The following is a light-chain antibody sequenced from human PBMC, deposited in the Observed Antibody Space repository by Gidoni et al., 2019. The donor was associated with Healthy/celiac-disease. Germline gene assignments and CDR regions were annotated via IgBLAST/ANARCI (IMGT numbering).Light chain of an antibody. V-gene: IGKV3-20*01. CDR2: GAS. CDR3: QQYGSSRIT. J-gene: IGKJ5*01. CDR1: QSVSSSY. Sequence: EIVLTQSPGTLSLSPGERATLSCRSSQSVSSSYLAWYQQKPGQAPRLLSYGASSRATGSPDRFSGSGFGTDFTLTISRLEPEDFAVYYCQQYGSSRITFGQGTRLEIK.